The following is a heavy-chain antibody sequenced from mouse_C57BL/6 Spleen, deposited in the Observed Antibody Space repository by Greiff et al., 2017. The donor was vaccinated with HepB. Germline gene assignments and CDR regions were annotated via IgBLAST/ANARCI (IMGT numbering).Heavy chain of an antibody. CDR2: IDPETGGT. V-gene: IGHV1-15*01. CDR3: TRGGLLMDY. J-gene: IGHJ4*01. Sequence: VQLQESGAELVRPGASVTLSCKASVYTFTDYEMHWVKQTPVHGLEWIGAIDPETGGTAYNQKFKGKAILTADKSSSTAYMELRSLTSEDSAVYYCTRGGLLMDYWGQGTSVTVSS. CDR1: VYTFTDYE. D-gene: IGHD6-1*01.